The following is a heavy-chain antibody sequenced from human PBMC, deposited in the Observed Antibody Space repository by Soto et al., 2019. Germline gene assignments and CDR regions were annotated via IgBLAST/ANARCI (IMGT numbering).Heavy chain of an antibody. CDR1: GFTFSSYA. J-gene: IGHJ4*02. Sequence: GGSLRLSCAASGFTFSSYAMSWVRQAPGKGLEWVSAISGSGGSTYYADSVKGRFTISRDNSKNTLYLQMNSLRAEDTAVYYCAKDPRYYYDSSGYFDYWGQGTLVTVSS. D-gene: IGHD3-22*01. V-gene: IGHV3-23*01. CDR2: ISGSGGST. CDR3: AKDPRYYYDSSGYFDY.